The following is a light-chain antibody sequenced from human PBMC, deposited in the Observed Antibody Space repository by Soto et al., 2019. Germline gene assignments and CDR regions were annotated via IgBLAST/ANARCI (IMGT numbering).Light chain of an antibody. CDR1: QSISSW. CDR2: DAS. J-gene: IGKJ2*01. V-gene: IGKV1-5*01. CDR3: QQYNSYSPLYT. Sequence: DIQMTQSPSTLSASVGDRVTITCRASQSISSWLAWYQQKPGKAPKLLIYDASSLESGVPSRFSGSGSGTEFTLPIRRLQPDDFATYYCQQYNSYSPLYTFGQGTKLEIK.